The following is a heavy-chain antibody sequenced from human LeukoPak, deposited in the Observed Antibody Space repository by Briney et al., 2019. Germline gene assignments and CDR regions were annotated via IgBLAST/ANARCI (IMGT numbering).Heavy chain of an antibody. D-gene: IGHD5-12*01. J-gene: IGHJ4*02. CDR1: GFTFSSYS. Sequence: GGSLRLSCAASGFTFSSYSMDWVRQAPGKGLEWVSSISSSSSYIYYADSVKGRFTISRDNAKSSLYLQMNSLRAEDTAVYYCARDRGYSGYDSPIGYWGQGTLVTVSS. CDR3: ARDRGYSGYDSPIGY. CDR2: ISSSSSYI. V-gene: IGHV3-21*01.